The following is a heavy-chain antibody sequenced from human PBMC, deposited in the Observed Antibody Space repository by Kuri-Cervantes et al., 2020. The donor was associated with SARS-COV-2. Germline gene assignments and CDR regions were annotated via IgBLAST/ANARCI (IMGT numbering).Heavy chain of an antibody. CDR2: ISSSSSYT. Sequence: GGSLRLSCAASGFTFSDYYMSWIRQAPGKGLEWVSYISSSSSYTNYADSVKGRFTISRDNAKNSLYLQMNSLRAEDTVVYYCAIGRGVRGVPLGQFDYWGQGTLVTVSS. J-gene: IGHJ4*02. V-gene: IGHV3-11*06. D-gene: IGHD3-10*01. CDR1: GFTFSDYY. CDR3: AIGRGVRGVPLGQFDY.